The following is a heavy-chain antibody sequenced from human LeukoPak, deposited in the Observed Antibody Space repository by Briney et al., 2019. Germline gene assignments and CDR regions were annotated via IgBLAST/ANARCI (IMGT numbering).Heavy chain of an antibody. J-gene: IGHJ4*02. V-gene: IGHV1-18*01. CDR1: GYTFIRNG. Sequence: ASVKVSCKASGYTFIRNGISWVRQAPGQGLEWMGWISAHNGNTNYAQKLQGRVTMTTDTSTSTAYMELRSLRSDDAAVYYCARETARGSSGYYLDYWGQGTLVTVSS. CDR2: ISAHNGNT. D-gene: IGHD3-22*01. CDR3: ARETARGSSGYYLDY.